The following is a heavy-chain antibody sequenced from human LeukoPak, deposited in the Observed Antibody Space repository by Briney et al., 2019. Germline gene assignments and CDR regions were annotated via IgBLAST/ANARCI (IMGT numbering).Heavy chain of an antibody. Sequence: GGSLRLSCAASGFTFSSYWMHWVRHAPGKGVLWVSRINSDGSTTSYADSVTGRFSISRDNAKNTLYLQMNSLRAEDTAVYYCARGSSGSANRIDYWGQGTLVTVSS. D-gene: IGHD6-19*01. J-gene: IGHJ4*02. V-gene: IGHV3-74*01. CDR1: GFTFSSYW. CDR3: ARGSSGSANRIDY. CDR2: INSDGSTT.